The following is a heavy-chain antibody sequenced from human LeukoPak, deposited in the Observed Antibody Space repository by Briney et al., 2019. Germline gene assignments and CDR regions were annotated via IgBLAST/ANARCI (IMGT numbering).Heavy chain of an antibody. CDR1: GYTFTSYG. J-gene: IGHJ1*01. V-gene: IGHV1-18*01. D-gene: IGHD2-2*01. CDR3: ARGTLPSHCSSTSCVGDFQH. CDR2: ISAYNGNT. Sequence: ASVKVPCKASGYTFTSYGISWVRQAPGQGLEWMGWISAYNGNTNYAQELQGRVTMTTDTSTSTAYMELRSLRSDDTAVYYCARGTLPSHCSSTSCVGDFQHWGQGTLVTVSS.